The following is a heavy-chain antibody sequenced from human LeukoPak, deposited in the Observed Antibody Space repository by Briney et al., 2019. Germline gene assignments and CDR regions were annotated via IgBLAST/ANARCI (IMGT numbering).Heavy chain of an antibody. CDR3: AREPARTSSFDY. J-gene: IGHJ4*02. V-gene: IGHV1-69*04. D-gene: IGHD6-6*01. CDR1: GGTFDNTA. Sequence: PVKVSCKASGGTFDNTAVNWLRQAPGQGLEWMGRIFFTLGSGTYAQKLQGRIKISADRDTNTAYMELTNLTPEDTAVYYCAREPARTSSFDYWGQGTLVIVSS. CDR2: IFFTLGSG.